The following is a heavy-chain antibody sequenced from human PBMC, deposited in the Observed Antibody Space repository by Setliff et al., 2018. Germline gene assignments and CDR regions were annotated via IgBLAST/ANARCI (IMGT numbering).Heavy chain of an antibody. CDR2: IYTDGTT. V-gene: IGHV4-61*02. Sequence: PSETLSLTCTVSGASLRSGSNYWGWFRQPAGKGLEWIGRIYTDGTTNYNPSLKSRVSISADTSMNHFSLRMTSVSAADTAVYYCAKEHVVISFVTNTHHHYGMDVWGQGVTVTVSS. CDR3: AKEHVVISFVTNTHHHYGMDV. J-gene: IGHJ6*02. D-gene: IGHD2-8*01. CDR1: GASLRSGSNY.